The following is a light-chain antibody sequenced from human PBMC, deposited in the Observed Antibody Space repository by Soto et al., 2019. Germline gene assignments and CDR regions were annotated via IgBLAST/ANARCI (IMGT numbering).Light chain of an antibody. CDR2: DAS. V-gene: IGKV3-15*01. Sequence: EIVMTQSPVTLSVSPGERVTLSCRASQSVRSNLAWYQQKPGQAPRLLMYDASTRATGIPARFSGSGSGTEFTLTISSLQSEDFAVYYCQQYNNWPPWTFGQGTKVDIK. J-gene: IGKJ1*01. CDR1: QSVRSN. CDR3: QQYNNWPPWT.